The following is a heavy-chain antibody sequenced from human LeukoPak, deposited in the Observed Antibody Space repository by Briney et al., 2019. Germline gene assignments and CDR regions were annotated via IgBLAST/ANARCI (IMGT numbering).Heavy chain of an antibody. V-gene: IGHV3-48*01. D-gene: IGHD6-19*01. CDR1: GFSFSSYT. J-gene: IGHJ4*02. Sequence: GGSLRLSCVASGFSFSSYTMNWVRQAPGRGLEWLSYISISSSTMYFADSVRGRFTLSRDNAKNSLYLQMNSLRAEDTAVYYCARDGGWYRDYWGQGTLVTVSS. CDR3: ARDGGWYRDY. CDR2: ISISSSTM.